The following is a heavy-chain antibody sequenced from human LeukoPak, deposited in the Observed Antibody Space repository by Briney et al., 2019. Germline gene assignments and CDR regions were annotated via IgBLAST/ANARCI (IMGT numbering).Heavy chain of an antibody. J-gene: IGHJ4*02. V-gene: IGHV4-59*01. Sequence: SETLSLTCTVSGGSISSYYWSWIRQPPGKGLEWIGYIYYSGSTNYNPSLKSRVTISVDTSKNQFSLKLSSVTAADTAVYYCARGAPYDFWSGYYTSTIFDYWGQGTLVTVSS. CDR3: ARGAPYDFWSGYYTSTIFDY. CDR2: IYYSGST. D-gene: IGHD3-3*01. CDR1: GGSISSYY.